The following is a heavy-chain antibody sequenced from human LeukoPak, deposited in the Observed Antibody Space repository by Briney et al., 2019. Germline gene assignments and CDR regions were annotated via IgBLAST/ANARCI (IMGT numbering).Heavy chain of an antibody. CDR2: IYHSGST. CDR3: ARVRGYCSSTICYRYYFDY. CDR1: GYSISSGYY. V-gene: IGHV4-38-2*02. J-gene: IGHJ4*02. Sequence: SETLSLTCTVSGYSISSGYYWGWIRQPPGKGLEWIGTIYHSGSTYYNPSLKSRVTISVDTPKNQFSLKLTSVTAADTAVYYCARVRGYCSSTICYRYYFDYWGQGTLVTVSS. D-gene: IGHD2-2*01.